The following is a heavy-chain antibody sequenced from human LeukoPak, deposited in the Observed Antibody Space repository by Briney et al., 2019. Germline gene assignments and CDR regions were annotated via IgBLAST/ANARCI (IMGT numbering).Heavy chain of an antibody. CDR1: GGTFSSYA. Sequence: GASVKVSCKASGGTFSSYAISWVRQAPGQGLEWMGRIIPILGIANYAQKFQGRVTITADKSTSTAYMELSSLRSEDTTVYYCAREAEGWLPTRFDYLGQGTLVPVSS. J-gene: IGHJ4*02. D-gene: IGHD5-12*01. CDR3: AREAEGWLPTRFDY. V-gene: IGHV1-69*04. CDR2: IIPILGIA.